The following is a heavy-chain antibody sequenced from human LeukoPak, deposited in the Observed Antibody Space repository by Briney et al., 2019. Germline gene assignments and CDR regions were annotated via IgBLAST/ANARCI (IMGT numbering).Heavy chain of an antibody. CDR3: TRVEETATTAAVIRKYSYYYYYMDV. V-gene: IGHV3-7*01. CDR2: IKQDGSEE. J-gene: IGHJ6*03. CDR1: GFTFSTYR. D-gene: IGHD4-11*01. Sequence: GGSLRLSCAASGFTFSTYRMSWVRQAPGKGLEWVANIKQDGSEEHYVDSVEGRFTISRDNAKNSLYLQMSSLRAEDTAVYYCTRVEETATTAAVIRKYSYYYYYMDVWGKGNTVTVSS.